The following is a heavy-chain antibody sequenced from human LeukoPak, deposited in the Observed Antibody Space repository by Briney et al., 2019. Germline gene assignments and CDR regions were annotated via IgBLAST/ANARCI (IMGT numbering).Heavy chain of an antibody. D-gene: IGHD1-14*01. CDR3: ARATTQPRANYYYYYGMDV. J-gene: IGHJ6*02. V-gene: IGHV1-69*04. CDR2: IIPILGIA. CDR1: GGTFSSYA. Sequence: SVNVSCKASGGTFSSYAISWVRQAPGQGLEWMGRIIPILGIANYAQKFQGRVTITADKSTITAYMELSSLRSEDTDVYYCARATTQPRANYYYYYGMDVWGQGTTVTVSS.